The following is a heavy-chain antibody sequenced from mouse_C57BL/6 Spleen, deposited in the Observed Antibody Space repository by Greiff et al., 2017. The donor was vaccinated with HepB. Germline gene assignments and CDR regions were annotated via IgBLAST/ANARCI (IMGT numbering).Heavy chain of an antibody. D-gene: IGHD2-5*01. CDR3: ARSGSNCPWFAY. CDR2: INPSNGGT. V-gene: IGHV1-53*01. Sequence: QVQLQQPGTELVKPGASVKLSCKASGYTFTSYWMHWVKQRPGQGLEWIGNINPSNGGTNYNEKFKSKATLTVAKSSSTAYMQLSSLTSEDSAVYYCARSGSNCPWFAYWGQGTLVTVSA. J-gene: IGHJ3*01. CDR1: GYTFTSYW.